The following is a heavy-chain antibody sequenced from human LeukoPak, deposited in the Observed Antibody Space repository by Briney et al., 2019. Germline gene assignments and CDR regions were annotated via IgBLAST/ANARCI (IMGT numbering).Heavy chain of an antibody. V-gene: IGHV1-18*01. CDR1: GYTFTSYG. D-gene: IGHD2-2*01. Sequence: ASVKVSCKASGYTFTSYGISWVRQAPGQGLEGMGWISYYNGNTNYAQKLQGRATMTTDTSTSTAYMELRSLRSDDTAVYYCARADCSSTSCYEFDYWGQGALVTVAS. J-gene: IGHJ4*02. CDR3: ARADCSSTSCYEFDY. CDR2: ISYYNGNT.